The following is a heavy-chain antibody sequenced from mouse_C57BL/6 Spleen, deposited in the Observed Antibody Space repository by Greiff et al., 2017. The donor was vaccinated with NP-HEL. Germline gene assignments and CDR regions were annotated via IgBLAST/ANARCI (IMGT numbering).Heavy chain of an antibody. Sequence: VQLQQPGAELVKPGASVKMSCKASGYTFTSYWITWVKQRPGQGLEWIGDIYPGSGSTNYNEKFKSKATLTVDTSSSTAYMQLSSLTSEDSAVYYCASIYYYGGGAMDYWGQGTSVTVSS. J-gene: IGHJ4*01. CDR1: GYTFTSYW. CDR3: ASIYYYGGGAMDY. CDR2: IYPGSGST. V-gene: IGHV1-55*01. D-gene: IGHD1-1*01.